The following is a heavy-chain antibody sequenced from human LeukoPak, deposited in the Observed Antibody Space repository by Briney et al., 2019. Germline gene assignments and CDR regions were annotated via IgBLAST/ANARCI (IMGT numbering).Heavy chain of an antibody. J-gene: IGHJ4*02. D-gene: IGHD3-3*01. Sequence: GGSLRLSCTASGFTFGTYWMTWVRQAPGRGLEWVANIKVDGSEKYYVDSVKGRFTISRDNAKNSLYLQMNSLRAEDTAVYYCARAHSGDAIFGVVATDYWGQGTLVTVSS. CDR3: ARAHSGDAIFGVVATDY. CDR2: IKVDGSEK. V-gene: IGHV3-7*01. CDR1: GFTFGTYW.